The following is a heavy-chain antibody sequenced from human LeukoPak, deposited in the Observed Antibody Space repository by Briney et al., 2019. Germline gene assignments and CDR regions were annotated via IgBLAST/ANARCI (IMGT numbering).Heavy chain of an antibody. J-gene: IGHJ4*02. V-gene: IGHV1-46*01. CDR3: ARSSFGGIIPYDY. Sequence: ASVKVSCKASGYTFTSYYMHWVRQAPEQGLEWMGIINPSGGSTSYAQKFQGRVTMTRDTSTSTVNMELSSLRSEDTAVYYCARSSFGGIIPYDYWGQGTLVTVSS. D-gene: IGHD3-16*02. CDR2: INPSGGST. CDR1: GYTFTSYY.